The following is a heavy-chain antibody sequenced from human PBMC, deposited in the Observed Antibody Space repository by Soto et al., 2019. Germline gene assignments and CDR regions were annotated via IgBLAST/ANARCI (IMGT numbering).Heavy chain of an antibody. CDR3: ARVVAKNYLDP. CDR2: IYCTGST. CDR1: GGSISVYY. D-gene: IGHD1-7*01. J-gene: IGHJ5*02. Sequence: PSETLSLTCTVSGGSISVYYWSWIRQPPGKGLEWIGYIYCTGSTYYNPSLKSRVTISLDTSRNQFSLKLTSVTAADTAVYYCARVVAKNYLDPWGQGTRVTVSS. V-gene: IGHV4-59*01.